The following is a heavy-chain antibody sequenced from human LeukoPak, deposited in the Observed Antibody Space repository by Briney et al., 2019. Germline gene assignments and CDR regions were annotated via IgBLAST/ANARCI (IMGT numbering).Heavy chain of an antibody. V-gene: IGHV5-51*01. CDR1: GYSFTSYW. CDR3: ARHDFDTVVTPGRY. J-gene: IGHJ4*02. CDR2: IYPGDSDT. Sequence: GESLKISWKGSGYSFTSYWIGWVRQMPGKGLEWMGIIYPGDSDTRYSPSFQGQVTISADKSISTAYLPWSNLKASDTAMYYCARHDFDTVVTPGRYWGQGTLVTVSS. D-gene: IGHD4-23*01.